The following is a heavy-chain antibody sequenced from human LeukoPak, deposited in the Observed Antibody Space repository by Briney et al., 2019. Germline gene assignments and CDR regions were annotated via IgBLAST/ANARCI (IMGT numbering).Heavy chain of an antibody. D-gene: IGHD3-9*01. CDR3: ARDRGPDVLRYFDWLFYG. CDR1: GFTFSDYY. Sequence: GGSLRLSCAASGFTFSDYYMSWIRQAPGKGLEWVSYISSSSSYTNYADSVKGRFTISRDNAKNSLYLQMNSLRAEDTAVYYCARDRGPDVLRYFDWLFYGWGQGTLVTASS. CDR2: ISSSSSYT. V-gene: IGHV3-11*06. J-gene: IGHJ4*02.